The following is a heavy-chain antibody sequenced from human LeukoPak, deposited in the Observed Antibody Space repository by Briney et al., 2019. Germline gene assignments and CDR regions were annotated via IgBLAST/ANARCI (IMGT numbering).Heavy chain of an antibody. CDR2: ISYSGST. CDR3: ARDGEGDEGWDY. V-gene: IGHV4-59*11. Sequence: SETLSLTCTVSGVSIVRHYWIWIRQPPGKGLEWIGHISYSGSTNYNPSLKSRVTISVDTSKNQVSLRLSSVTAADTAVYYCARDGEGDEGWDYWGQGTLVTVSS. CDR1: GVSIVRHY. J-gene: IGHJ4*02. D-gene: IGHD7-27*01.